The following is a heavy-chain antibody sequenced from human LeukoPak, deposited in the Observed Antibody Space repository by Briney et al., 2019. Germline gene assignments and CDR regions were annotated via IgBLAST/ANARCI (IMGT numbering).Heavy chain of an antibody. D-gene: IGHD6-13*01. V-gene: IGHV4-59*01. Sequence: SETLSLTCTVSGGSISSYYWSWFRQPPGKGLEWIGYIYYSGSTNYNPSLKSRVTISVDTSKNQFSLKLSSVTAADTAVYYCARETGIAAAGYYFDYWGQGTLVTVSS. J-gene: IGHJ4*02. CDR2: IYYSGST. CDR1: GGSISSYY. CDR3: ARETGIAAAGYYFDY.